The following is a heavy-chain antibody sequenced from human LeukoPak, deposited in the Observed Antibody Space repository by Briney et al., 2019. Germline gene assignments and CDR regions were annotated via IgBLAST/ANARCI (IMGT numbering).Heavy chain of an antibody. Sequence: GGSLRLSCAASGFTFSNYWMSWVRQAPGKGLEWVANIKFDGSDKFYVDSVKGRFTISRDNAKNSLYLQMNSLRAEDTAVYYCARVDCSSTSCYGVGDYWGQGTLVTVSS. V-gene: IGHV3-7*01. D-gene: IGHD2-2*01. CDR2: IKFDGSDK. CDR3: ARVDCSSTSCYGVGDY. J-gene: IGHJ4*02. CDR1: GFTFSNYW.